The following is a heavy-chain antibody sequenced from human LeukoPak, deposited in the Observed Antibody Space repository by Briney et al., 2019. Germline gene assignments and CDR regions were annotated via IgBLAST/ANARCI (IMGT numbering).Heavy chain of an antibody. D-gene: IGHD3-22*01. J-gene: IGHJ4*02. CDR3: ARLDYYDSRGTFDY. CDR1: GGSISSSSYY. V-gene: IGHV4-39*01. CDR2: IYYSGST. Sequence: KPSETLSLTCTVSGGSISSSSYYWGWIRQPPGKGLEWLGSIYYSGSTYYNPSLKSRVTISVDTSKNQFSLKLSSVTAADTAVYYCARLDYYDSRGTFDYWGQGTLVTVSS.